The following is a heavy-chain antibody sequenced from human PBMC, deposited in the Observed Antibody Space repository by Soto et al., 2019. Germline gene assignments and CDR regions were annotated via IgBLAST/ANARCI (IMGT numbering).Heavy chain of an antibody. CDR2: ISVNNGNT. CDR1: GYSFSSYG. Sequence: QIQLVQSGAEVNKPGAAVKVSCKASGYSFSSYGISWVRQAPGQGLEWMGWISVNNGNTNYAPKFQGRVTMTTDTSTSTAYMELRSLRSDDTAVYYCATSYDSGFDPWGQGTLVTVSS. D-gene: IGHD5-12*01. V-gene: IGHV1-18*04. CDR3: ATSYDSGFDP. J-gene: IGHJ5*02.